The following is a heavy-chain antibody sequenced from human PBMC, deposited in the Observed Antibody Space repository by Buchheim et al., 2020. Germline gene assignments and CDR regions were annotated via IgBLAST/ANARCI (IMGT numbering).Heavy chain of an antibody. Sequence: EVRLVESGGGWEQPGGSLRLSCAGSGFTFSGYEMSWVRQAPGKGLEWVAFISYNGGVEYYADSVQGRFVVSRDRNSLYLQMNSLGAEDTARYYCARNLRGDGYNSIHHYYYGVDVWGQGTT. CDR3: ARNLRGDGYNSIHHYYYGVDV. CDR2: ISYNGGVE. CDR1: GFTFSGYE. J-gene: IGHJ6*02. D-gene: IGHD5-24*01. V-gene: IGHV3-48*03.